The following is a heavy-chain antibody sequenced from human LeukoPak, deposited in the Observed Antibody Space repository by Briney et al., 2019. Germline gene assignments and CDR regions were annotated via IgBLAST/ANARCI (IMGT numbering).Heavy chain of an antibody. Sequence: SETLSLTCSVSGGSISSFYWSWIRQPPGKGLEWIGSIYYSGSTYYNPSLKSRVTISVDTSKNQFSLKLSSVTAADTAVYYCARVPHAGYSSGWYDYWGQGTLVTVSS. CDR3: ARVPHAGYSSGWYDY. J-gene: IGHJ4*02. CDR2: IYYSGST. D-gene: IGHD6-19*01. V-gene: IGHV4-39*07. CDR1: GGSISSFY.